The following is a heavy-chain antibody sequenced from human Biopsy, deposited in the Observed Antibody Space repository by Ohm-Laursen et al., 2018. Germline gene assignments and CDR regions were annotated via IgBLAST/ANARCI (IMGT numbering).Heavy chain of an antibody. CDR3: VREPKTGTAEAWYFDL. D-gene: IGHD3-9*01. Sequence: SETLSLTCSVSGASVKTSGYFWAWIRQRPGKGLEWIGYISYNERTHYNPSLTIRLAISFDTSNNRISLQLRSVSVADTAVYYCVREPKTGTAEAWYFDLWGRGSPVTVPS. CDR2: ISYNERT. J-gene: IGHJ2*01. V-gene: IGHV4-31*02. CDR1: GASVKTSGYF.